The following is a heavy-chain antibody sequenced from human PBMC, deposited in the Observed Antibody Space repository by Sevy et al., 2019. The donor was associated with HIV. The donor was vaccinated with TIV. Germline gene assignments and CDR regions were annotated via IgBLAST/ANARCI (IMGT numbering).Heavy chain of an antibody. Sequence: GGSLRRSCAASGFTFSSYSMNWVRQAPGKGLEWVSSISSSSSYIYYADSVKGRFTISRDNAKNSLYLQMNSLRAEDTAVYYCARAPENYCSGGSCYHHWGQGTLVTVSS. V-gene: IGHV3-21*01. D-gene: IGHD2-15*01. CDR1: GFTFSSYS. J-gene: IGHJ5*02. CDR3: ARAPENYCSGGSCYHH. CDR2: ISSSSSYI.